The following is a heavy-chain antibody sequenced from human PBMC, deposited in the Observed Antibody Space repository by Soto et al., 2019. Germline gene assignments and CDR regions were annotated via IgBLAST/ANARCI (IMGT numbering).Heavy chain of an antibody. V-gene: IGHV3-23*01. J-gene: IGHJ4*02. CDR1: GFTFSSYA. Sequence: GGSLRLSCAASGFTFSSYAMSWVRQAPGKGLEWVSAISGSGGSTYYADSVKGRFTISRDNSKNTLYLQMNSLRAEDTAVYYCAKDSGHLRLRWSYYFDYWGQGTLVTVSS. D-gene: IGHD2-21*01. CDR2: ISGSGGST. CDR3: AKDSGHLRLRWSYYFDY.